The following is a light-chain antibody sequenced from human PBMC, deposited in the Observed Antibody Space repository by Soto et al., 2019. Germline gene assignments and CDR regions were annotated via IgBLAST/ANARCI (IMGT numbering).Light chain of an antibody. CDR3: EHYDTPPSFT. V-gene: IGKV1-33*01. Sequence: DIQMTQSPSSLSSSVGDRVTITCPASQDIRKYLNWYQQKPGRAPKLLIYAASNLETGVPSRYSGGRYGKHFTFPISSLQPQDVVTSYCEHYDTPPSFTFGRGTKLALK. CDR1: QDIRKY. J-gene: IGKJ3*01. CDR2: AAS.